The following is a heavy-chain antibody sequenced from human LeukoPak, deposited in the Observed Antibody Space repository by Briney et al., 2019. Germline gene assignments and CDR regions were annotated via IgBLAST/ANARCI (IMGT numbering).Heavy chain of an antibody. CDR1: GYFISSGYY. J-gene: IGHJ6*03. CDR3: ARGTPEYCSGGSCYYPPSFYYYMDV. D-gene: IGHD2-15*01. Sequence: SETLSLTCAVSGYFISSGYYWGWIRQPPGKGLEWIGIIYHSGSTNYNPSLKSRVTISVDTSKNQFSLKLSSVTAADTAVYYCARGTPEYCSGGSCYYPPSFYYYMDVWGKGTTVTVSS. CDR2: IYHSGST. V-gene: IGHV4-38-2*01.